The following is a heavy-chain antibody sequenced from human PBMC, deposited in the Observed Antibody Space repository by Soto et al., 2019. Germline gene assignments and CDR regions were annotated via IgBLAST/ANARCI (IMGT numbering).Heavy chain of an antibody. Sequence: ASVKVSCKASGYTFTSYWIHLVRQAPGQGPEWVGIFNPSGGSTTYAQKFQGRVTMTRDTSTSTVYMQLRNLASEDTAVYYCASRSYSSGWPDSFDIWGQGTMVTVSS. CDR1: GYTFTSYW. V-gene: IGHV1-46*01. D-gene: IGHD6-19*01. CDR2: FNPSGGST. CDR3: ASRSYSSGWPDSFDI. J-gene: IGHJ3*02.